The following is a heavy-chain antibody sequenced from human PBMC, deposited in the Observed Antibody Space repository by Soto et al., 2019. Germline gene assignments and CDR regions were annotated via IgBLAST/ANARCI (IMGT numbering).Heavy chain of an antibody. D-gene: IGHD2-2*01. V-gene: IGHV3-74*03. CDR1: GFTFSGHW. J-gene: IGHJ3*02. CDR3: AREAGYCSRTSCYRRAFDT. CDR2: INTDGGSS. Sequence: DVKLVESGGDLVQPGGSLRLSCAASGFTFSGHWMHWVRQVPGKGLEWVTRINTDGGSSAYADSVKGRFTISRDNARNKLYLQMNGLRGEDTAVYYCAREAGYCSRTSCYRRAFDTWGQGTTVTVSS.